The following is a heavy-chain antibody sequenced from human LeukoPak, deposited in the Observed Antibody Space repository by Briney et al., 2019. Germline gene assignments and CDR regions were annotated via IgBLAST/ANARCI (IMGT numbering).Heavy chain of an antibody. Sequence: SETLSLTCTVSGGSISSSSYYWGWIRQPPGKGLEWIGSIYYSGSTYYNPSLKSRVTISVDTSKNQFSLKLSSVTAADTAVYYCARSHCSSTSCSNDAFDIWGQGTMVTVSS. CDR1: GGSISSSSYY. J-gene: IGHJ3*02. D-gene: IGHD2-2*01. CDR3: ARSHCSSTSCSNDAFDI. V-gene: IGHV4-39*01. CDR2: IYYSGST.